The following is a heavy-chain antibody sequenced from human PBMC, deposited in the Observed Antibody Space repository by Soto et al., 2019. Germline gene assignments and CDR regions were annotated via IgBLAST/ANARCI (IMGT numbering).Heavy chain of an antibody. Sequence: EEHLVESGGGLVKPGGSLRLSCAASGFSFSAAWMKWVRQAPGKGLEWVGRIKSKAGGGTADYAAPVKGRFTILRDDSNNTLYLQMNSLKTEDNGVYDGAHKGDYYARLDSWGQGTLVTVSS. J-gene: IGHJ4*02. CDR2: IKSKAGGGTA. D-gene: IGHD3-10*01. CDR1: GFSFSAAW. CDR3: AHKGDYYARLDS. V-gene: IGHV3-15*07.